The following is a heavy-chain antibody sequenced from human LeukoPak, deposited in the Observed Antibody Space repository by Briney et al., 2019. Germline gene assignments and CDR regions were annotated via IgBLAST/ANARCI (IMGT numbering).Heavy chain of an antibody. CDR2: IRSKAYGGTT. CDR3: TRVTGYCSDGSCYAWGSHY. D-gene: IGHD2-15*01. V-gene: IGHV3-49*03. Sequence: GGSLRLSCTASGFTFGDYAMSWFRQAPGKGLEWVGFIRSKAYGGTTEYGASVKGRFTISRDDSKSIAYLQMNSLEIEDTAVYYCTRVTGYCSDGSCYAWGSHYWGQGTLVAVSS. J-gene: IGHJ4*02. CDR1: GFTFGDYA.